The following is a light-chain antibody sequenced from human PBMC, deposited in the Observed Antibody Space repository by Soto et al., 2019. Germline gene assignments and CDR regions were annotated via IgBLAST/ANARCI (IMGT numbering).Light chain of an antibody. CDR2: GAS. V-gene: IGKV3-15*01. CDR3: QQYNNWAPLT. CDR1: QSVGKD. J-gene: IGKJ4*01. Sequence: VMTQSPATLSVSPGEGATLYCRASQSVGKDVAWYQQKPGQAPSLLIFGASVRATGIPSRFSGSGSGTESNLTISGLQAEDFVVYSCQQYNNWAPLTFGVGAKV.